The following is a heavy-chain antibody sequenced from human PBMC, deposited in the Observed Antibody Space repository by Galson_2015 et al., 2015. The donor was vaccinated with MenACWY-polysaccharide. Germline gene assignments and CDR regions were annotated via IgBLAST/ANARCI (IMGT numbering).Heavy chain of an antibody. CDR3: VKGGWADN. Sequence: SCAASGFNFSILVMTWVRQGPGKGLEWVSAISPGSETAYYSDSVKGRFTISRDNSKDTLHLQMDSLRAEDTAVYYCVKGGWADNWGQGTLVTVSS. V-gene: IGHV3-23*01. J-gene: IGHJ4*02. CDR1: GFNFSILV. CDR2: ISPGSETA. D-gene: IGHD1-26*01.